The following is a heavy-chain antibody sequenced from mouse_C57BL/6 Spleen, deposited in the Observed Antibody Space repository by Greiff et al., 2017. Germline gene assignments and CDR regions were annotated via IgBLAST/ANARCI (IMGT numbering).Heavy chain of an antibody. J-gene: IGHJ2*01. CDR2: ISSGSSTI. V-gene: IGHV5-17*01. Sequence: EVMLVESGGGLVKPGGSLKLSCAASGFTFSDYGMHWVRQAPEKGLEWVAYISSGSSTIYYADTVKGRFTISRDNATNTLFLQMTSLRSEDTAMYYCARRRDSCYFDYWGQGTTLTVSS. D-gene: IGHD2-13*01. CDR1: GFTFSDYG. CDR3: ARRRDSCYFDY.